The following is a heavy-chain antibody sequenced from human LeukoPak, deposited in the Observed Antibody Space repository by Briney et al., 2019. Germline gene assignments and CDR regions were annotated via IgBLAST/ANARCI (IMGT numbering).Heavy chain of an antibody. CDR3: AKDARRTNGWYYFDY. V-gene: IGHV3-23*01. Sequence: GGSLRLSCAASGYAFSSQAMDWVRQAPGKGLEWVSVISDSGSLTYYADSVKGRFTISRDNSKKTLFLQLNSLRAEDTAVYYCAKDARRTNGWYYFDYWGQGALVTVSS. D-gene: IGHD6-19*01. J-gene: IGHJ4*02. CDR2: ISDSGSLT. CDR1: GYAFSSQA.